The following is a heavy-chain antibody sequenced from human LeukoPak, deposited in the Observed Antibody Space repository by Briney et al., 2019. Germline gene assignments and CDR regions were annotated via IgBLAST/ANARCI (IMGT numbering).Heavy chain of an antibody. Sequence: GASVKVSCKASGYTFTSYGISWLRQAPGQGLEWMGWISAYNGNTNYAQKFQGRVTMTTDTSTSTAYMEVRSLRSDDTAVYYCARDAVHGSNVYIWFDLWGQGTLVTVSS. D-gene: IGHD1-26*01. CDR2: ISAYNGNT. V-gene: IGHV1-18*01. J-gene: IGHJ5*02. CDR1: GYTFTSYG. CDR3: ARDAVHGSNVYIWFDL.